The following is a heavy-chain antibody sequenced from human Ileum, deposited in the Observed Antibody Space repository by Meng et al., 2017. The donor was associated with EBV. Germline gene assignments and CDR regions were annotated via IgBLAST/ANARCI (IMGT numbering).Heavy chain of an antibody. CDR1: GFAFSNAW. J-gene: IGHJ5*02. V-gene: IGHV3-15*01. CDR2: IKSATVGGTT. CDR3: VSSWSDP. Sequence: VGSGGGLVKPGGSLRLSCAASGFAFSNAWMSWVRQAPGKGLEWVARIKSATVGGTTDYAAAVKGRFTISRDDSKNMVFLQMNSLKTEDTAVYYCVSSWSDPWGQGTLVTVSS.